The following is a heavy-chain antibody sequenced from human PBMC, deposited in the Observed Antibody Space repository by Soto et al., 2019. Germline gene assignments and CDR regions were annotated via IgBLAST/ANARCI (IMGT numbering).Heavy chain of an antibody. V-gene: IGHV4-59*08. J-gene: IGHJ3*02. CDR3: ARVEYPRPQNAFDI. Sequence: SETLSLTCTVSGGSISSYYWSWIRQPPGKGLEWIGYIYYSGSTNYNPSLKSRVTISVDTSKNQFSLKLSSVTAADTAVYYCARVEYPRPQNAFDIWGQGTMVTVSS. CDR2: IYYSGST. CDR1: GGSISSYY.